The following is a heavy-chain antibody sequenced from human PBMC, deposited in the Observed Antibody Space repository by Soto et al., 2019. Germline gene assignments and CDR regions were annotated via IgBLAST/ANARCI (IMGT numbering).Heavy chain of an antibody. Sequence: QVQLVQSGAEVKKPGSSVKVSCKASGGTFSSYAISWVRQAPGQGLEWMGGIIPIFGTANYAQKFQGRVTITADESTSTAYMELSSLSSEDTAVYYCARVRVKESYDSSGPTMAEYFQHWGQGTLVNVSS. D-gene: IGHD3-22*01. V-gene: IGHV1-69*12. J-gene: IGHJ1*01. CDR1: GGTFSSYA. CDR3: ARVRVKESYDSSGPTMAEYFQH. CDR2: IIPIFGTA.